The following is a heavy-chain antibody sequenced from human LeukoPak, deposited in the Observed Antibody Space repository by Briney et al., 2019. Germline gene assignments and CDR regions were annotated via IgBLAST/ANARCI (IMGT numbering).Heavy chain of an antibody. CDR3: ARDSSGMGV. V-gene: IGHV3-21*01. CDR1: GFTFSSDS. CDR2: ISSGSSYI. Sequence: GGSVRLSCAASGFTFSSDSMNWVRQAPGQGLEWVSSISSGSSYIYYADSVKGRFTISRDNSKNSLCLQMNSLRAEDTAVYFCARDSSGMGVWGQGTTVTVSS. J-gene: IGHJ6*02. D-gene: IGHD2/OR15-2a*01.